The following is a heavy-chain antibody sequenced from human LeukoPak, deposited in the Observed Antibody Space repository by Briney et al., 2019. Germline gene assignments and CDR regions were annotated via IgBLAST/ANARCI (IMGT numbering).Heavy chain of an antibody. D-gene: IGHD4-11*01. V-gene: IGHV1-24*01. J-gene: IGHJ5*02. Sequence: ASVKVSCKVSGYTPTELSMHWVRQAPGKGLEWMGGFDPEDGETIYAQKFQGRVTMTEDTSTDTAYMELSSLRSEDTAVYYCASNDYSISSSHNWFDPWGQGTPVTVSS. CDR1: GYTPTELS. CDR2: FDPEDGET. CDR3: ASNDYSISSSHNWFDP.